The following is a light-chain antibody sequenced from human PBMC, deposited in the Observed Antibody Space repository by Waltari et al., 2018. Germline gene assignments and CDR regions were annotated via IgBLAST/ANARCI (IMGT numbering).Light chain of an antibody. CDR1: SSYVGVYDY. Sequence: QSALTQPASVSGSPGQSIPTSCPGTSSYVGVYDYVSWYQQPPGKVPKLIIYDVFKRPSGVSSRFSGSKSGNTASLTISGLQTDDGADYYCASYTTSNTLLFGGGTKLTVL. CDR3: ASYTTSNTLL. V-gene: IGLV2-14*03. J-gene: IGLJ2*01. CDR2: DVF.